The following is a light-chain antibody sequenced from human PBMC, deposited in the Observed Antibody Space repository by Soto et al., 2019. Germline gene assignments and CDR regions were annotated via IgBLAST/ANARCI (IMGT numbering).Light chain of an antibody. CDR2: AAS. Sequence: AIRMTQSPSSFSASTGDRVTITCRASQGISSYLAWYQQKPGKAPKLLIYAASTLQSGVPSRFSGSGSGTDFTLTISCLQSEDFATYYCQQDYSYPRTGGQGTKVEIK. CDR3: QQDYSYPRT. CDR1: QGISSY. V-gene: IGKV1-8*01. J-gene: IGKJ1*01.